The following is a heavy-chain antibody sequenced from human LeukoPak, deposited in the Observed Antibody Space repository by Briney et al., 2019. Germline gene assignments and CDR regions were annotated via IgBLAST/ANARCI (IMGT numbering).Heavy chain of an antibody. CDR1: GFTFTSYD. V-gene: IGHV3-48*03. CDR2: ISNGGGTI. Sequence: GGSLRLSCVASGFTFTSYDFNWVRQAPGKGLEWVSYISNGGGTISYADSVKGRFTISRDNDKTSVFLQMNTLRAEDTAVYYCARDSYMFGSDYWGQGTLVTVSS. CDR3: ARDSYMFGSDY. D-gene: IGHD3-10*02. J-gene: IGHJ4*02.